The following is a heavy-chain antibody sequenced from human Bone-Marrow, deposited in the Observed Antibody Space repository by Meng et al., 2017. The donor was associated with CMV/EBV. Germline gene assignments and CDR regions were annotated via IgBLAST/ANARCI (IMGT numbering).Heavy chain of an antibody. V-gene: IGHV3-23*01. J-gene: IGHJ4*02. CDR2: ISGRGDST. D-gene: IGHD3-10*01. CDR3: AKGYYVSGTYYYSFDY. Sequence: GGSLRLPWVAAGFIFSSYTMTWVRQAPGKGLEWVSGISGRGDSTYFADSVKGRFTISRDNSKNTLYLHMNSLRVEDTAVYYCAKGYYVSGTYYYSFDYWGQGTQVTVSS. CDR1: GFIFSSYT.